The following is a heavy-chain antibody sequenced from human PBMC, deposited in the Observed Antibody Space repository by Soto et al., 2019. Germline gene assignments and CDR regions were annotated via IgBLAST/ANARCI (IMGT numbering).Heavy chain of an antibody. V-gene: IGHV1-69*01. CDR3: ARGVVLLWFGDPPKQNWFDP. Sequence: QVQLVQSGAEVKKPGSSVKVSCKASGGIFSSYAISWVRQAPGQGLEWMGGIIPIFGTANYAQKFQGRVTITADESTSTAYMELSSLRSEDTAVYYCARGVVLLWFGDPPKQNWFDPWGQGTLVTVSS. CDR1: GGIFSSYA. CDR2: IIPIFGTA. D-gene: IGHD3-10*01. J-gene: IGHJ5*02.